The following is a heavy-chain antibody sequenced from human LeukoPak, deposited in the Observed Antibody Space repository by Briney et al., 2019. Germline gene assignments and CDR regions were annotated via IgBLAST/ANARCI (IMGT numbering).Heavy chain of an antibody. CDR2: INSDGSSA. Sequence: PGGSLRLSCAASGFTFSNYWIHWVRQAPGEGLVWVSRINSDGSSAVYADSVEGRFTISRDNAKNTLYLQMNSLRAEDTAVYYCSTVAGTFSDAFDIWGQGTMVTVSS. D-gene: IGHD6-19*01. J-gene: IGHJ3*02. V-gene: IGHV3-74*01. CDR3: STVAGTFSDAFDI. CDR1: GFTFSNYW.